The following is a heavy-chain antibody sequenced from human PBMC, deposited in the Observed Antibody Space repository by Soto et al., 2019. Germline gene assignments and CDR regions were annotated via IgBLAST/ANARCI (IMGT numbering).Heavy chain of an antibody. V-gene: IGHV3-21*01. CDR1: GFTLSNYG. Sequence: GGSLRLSCAASGFTLSNYGMHWVRQAPGKGLEWVSSISSSSSYIYYADSVKGRFTISRDNAKNSLYLQMNSLRAEDTAVYYCAIDCSSTSCYGGYMDVWGKGTTVTVSS. J-gene: IGHJ6*03. CDR3: AIDCSSTSCYGGYMDV. CDR2: ISSSSSYI. D-gene: IGHD2-2*01.